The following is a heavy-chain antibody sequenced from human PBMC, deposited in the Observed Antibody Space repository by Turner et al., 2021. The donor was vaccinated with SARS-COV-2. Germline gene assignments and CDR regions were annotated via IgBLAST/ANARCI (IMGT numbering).Heavy chain of an antibody. D-gene: IGHD6-19*01. CDR2: SYSGGST. V-gene: IGHV3-53*01. J-gene: IGHJ3*02. CDR1: GFTVSSNY. CDR3: ARGYSSGWYQRGAFDI. Sequence: EVQLVESGGGLIQPGGSLRLPCAASGFTVSSNYMSWVRQAPGKGLEWVSVSYSGGSTYYADSVKGRFTISRDNSKNTLYLQMNSLRAEDTAVYYCARGYSSGWYQRGAFDIWGQGTMVTVSS.